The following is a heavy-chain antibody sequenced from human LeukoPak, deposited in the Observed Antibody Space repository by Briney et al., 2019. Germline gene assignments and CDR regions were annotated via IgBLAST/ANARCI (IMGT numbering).Heavy chain of an antibody. Sequence: SETLSLTCTVSGGSISSYYWSWIRQPPGKGLEWIGYIYYSGSTNYNPSLKCRVTISVDTSKNQFSLKLSSVTAADTAVYYCARTTVTFDYWGQGTLVTVSS. CDR2: IYYSGST. D-gene: IGHD4-11*01. CDR1: GGSISSYY. V-gene: IGHV4-59*01. CDR3: ARTTVTFDY. J-gene: IGHJ4*02.